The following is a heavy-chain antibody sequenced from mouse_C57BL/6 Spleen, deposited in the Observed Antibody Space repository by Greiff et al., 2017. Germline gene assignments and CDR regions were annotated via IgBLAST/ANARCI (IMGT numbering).Heavy chain of an antibody. D-gene: IGHD2-12*01. V-gene: IGHV1-76*01. J-gene: IGHJ4*01. CDR2: IYPGSGNT. CDR1: GYTFTDYY. Sequence: QVQLQQSGAELVRPGASVKLSCKASGYTFTDYYINWVKQRPGQGLEWIARIYPGSGNTYYNEKFKGKATLTAEKSSSTAYMQLSSLTSEDSAVYFCARSYDVLNYYAMDYWGQGTSVTVSS. CDR3: ARSYDVLNYYAMDY.